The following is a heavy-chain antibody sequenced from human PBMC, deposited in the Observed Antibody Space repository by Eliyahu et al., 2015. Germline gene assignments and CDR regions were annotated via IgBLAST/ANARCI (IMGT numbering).Heavy chain of an antibody. CDR1: GLPFXAYA. Sequence: EVQLLESGGGLVQPGGSLRLSCAASGLPFXAYAMSWVRQAPGKGLXWVSAISGSGGSTYYADSVKGRFTISRDNSKNTLYLQMNSLRAEDTAVYYCLGRGYSSSSWGQGTLVTVSS. V-gene: IGHV3-23*01. CDR3: LGRGYSSSS. D-gene: IGHD6-6*01. J-gene: IGHJ4*02. CDR2: ISGSGGST.